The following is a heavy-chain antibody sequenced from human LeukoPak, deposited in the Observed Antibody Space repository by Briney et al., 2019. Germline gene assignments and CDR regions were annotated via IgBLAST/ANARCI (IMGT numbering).Heavy chain of an antibody. CDR1: GGSISSSSYY. Sequence: SETLSLTCTVSGGSISSSSYYWSWIRQPPGKGLEWIGYIYYSGSTNYNPSLKSRVTMSVDTSKNQFSLKLSSVTAADTAVYYCARDRDQLLYSYYYYYVDVWGKGTTVTVSS. J-gene: IGHJ6*03. CDR3: ARDRDQLLYSYYYYYVDV. D-gene: IGHD2-2*02. CDR2: IYYSGST. V-gene: IGHV4-61*01.